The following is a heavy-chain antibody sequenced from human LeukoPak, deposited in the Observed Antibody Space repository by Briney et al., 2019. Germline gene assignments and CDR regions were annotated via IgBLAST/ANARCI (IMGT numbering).Heavy chain of an antibody. D-gene: IGHD3-16*01. Sequence: TGGSLRLSCAASGFTFSNYWVHWVRQAPGKGLVWVSRINCDGSTTKYADSEKGRFTVSRDNAKNTLNLQMNSLRAEDTAVYYCAKRDNNYYYTGLHVFDIWGQGTMVTVSS. CDR2: INCDGSTT. V-gene: IGHV3-74*03. J-gene: IGHJ3*02. CDR3: AKRDNNYYYTGLHVFDI. CDR1: GFTFSNYW.